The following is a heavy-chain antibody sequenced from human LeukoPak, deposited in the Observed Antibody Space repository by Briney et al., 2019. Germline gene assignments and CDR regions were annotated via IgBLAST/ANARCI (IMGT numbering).Heavy chain of an antibody. V-gene: IGHV1-3*01. D-gene: IGHD3-22*01. Sequence: ASVKVSCKASGYTFTSYAMLWVRQAPGQRLEWMGWINAANGNTKYSQKFQGRVTITRDTSASTAYMELSSLRSEDTAVYYCARDPHDYHDSSGYYGGYWGQGTLVTVSS. CDR3: ARDPHDYHDSSGYYGGY. J-gene: IGHJ4*02. CDR1: GYTFTSYA. CDR2: INAANGNT.